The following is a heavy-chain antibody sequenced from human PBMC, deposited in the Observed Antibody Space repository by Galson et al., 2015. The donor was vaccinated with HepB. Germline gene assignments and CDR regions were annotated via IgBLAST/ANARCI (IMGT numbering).Heavy chain of an antibody. V-gene: IGHV3-30*02. CDR3: AKDPRAYSYGYSSLDY. D-gene: IGHD5-18*01. J-gene: IGHJ4*02. Sequence: SLRLSCAASGFTFSSYGMHRVRQAPGKGLEWVAFIRYDGSNKYYADSVKGRFTISRDNSKNTLYLQMNSLRAEDTAVYYCAKDPRAYSYGYSSLDYWGQGTLVTVSS. CDR1: GFTFSSYG. CDR2: IRYDGSNK.